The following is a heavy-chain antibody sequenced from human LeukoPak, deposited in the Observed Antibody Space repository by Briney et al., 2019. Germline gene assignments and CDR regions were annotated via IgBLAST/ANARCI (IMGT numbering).Heavy chain of an antibody. J-gene: IGHJ4*02. Sequence: PGGSLRLSCAASGFTFSSYSMNWVRQAPGKGLEWVAVISYDGSNKYYADSVKGRFTISRDNSKNTLYLQMNSLRAEDTAVYYCARGYNLPRITMIVVVISGGFDYWGQGTLVTVSS. CDR2: ISYDGSNK. V-gene: IGHV3-30*03. CDR1: GFTFSSYS. D-gene: IGHD3-22*01. CDR3: ARGYNLPRITMIVVVISGGFDY.